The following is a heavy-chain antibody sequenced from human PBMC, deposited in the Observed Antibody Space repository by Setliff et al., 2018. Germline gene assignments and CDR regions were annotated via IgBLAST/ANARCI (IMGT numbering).Heavy chain of an antibody. CDR3: ARTYSGYDAYYFDY. Sequence: SGPTLVNPTQTLTLTCTFSGFSLTTSGVGVGWVRQPPGKALEWLARIDWDDDKFYSTSLKTRLTISKDTSKNQVVLTMTNMDPVDTATYYCARTYSGYDAYYFDYWGQGTLVTVSS. D-gene: IGHD5-12*01. CDR1: GFSLTTSGVG. CDR2: IDWDDDK. V-gene: IGHV2-70*04. J-gene: IGHJ4*02.